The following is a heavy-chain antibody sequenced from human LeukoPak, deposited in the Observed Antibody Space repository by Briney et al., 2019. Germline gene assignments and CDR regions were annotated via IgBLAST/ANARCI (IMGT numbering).Heavy chain of an antibody. D-gene: IGHD6-19*01. CDR1: GFTFSSYA. CDR2: ISYDGTYK. CDR3: AREYSSGWFFDY. Sequence: GRSLRLSCAASGFTFSSYAIHWVRQAPGQGLEWVAVISYDGTYKYYADSVKGRSTISRDNPKNTVYLQMNSLRDEDTSIYYCAREYSSGWFFDYWGQGTPVTVSS. J-gene: IGHJ4*02. V-gene: IGHV3-30*04.